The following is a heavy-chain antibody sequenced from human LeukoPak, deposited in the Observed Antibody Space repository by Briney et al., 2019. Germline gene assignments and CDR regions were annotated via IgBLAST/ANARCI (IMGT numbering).Heavy chain of an antibody. CDR2: IYPGDSDT. J-gene: IGHJ6*02. Sequence: GESLQISCTGSGYRFTSYWIGWVRQMPGKGLEWMGIIYPGDSDTRYSPSFQGQVTISADKSISTAYLQWSSLKASDTAMYYCARQKDYGDYLDYYYGMDVWGQGTTVTVSS. CDR3: ARQKDYGDYLDYYYGMDV. D-gene: IGHD4-17*01. CDR1: GYRFTSYW. V-gene: IGHV5-51*01.